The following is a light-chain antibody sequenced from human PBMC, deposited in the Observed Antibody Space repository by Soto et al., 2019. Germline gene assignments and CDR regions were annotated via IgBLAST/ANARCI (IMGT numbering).Light chain of an antibody. CDR1: QSISSW. V-gene: IGKV1-5*01. CDR2: DAS. Sequence: DIQMTQSPSTLSASVGDRVTITCRASQSISSWLAWYQQKPGKAPKLLIYDASSFESGVPSRFSGSGSGTEVTLTISSLQPDDIATYYCQQYNSYSWTFGQGTKVEIK. CDR3: QQYNSYSWT. J-gene: IGKJ1*01.